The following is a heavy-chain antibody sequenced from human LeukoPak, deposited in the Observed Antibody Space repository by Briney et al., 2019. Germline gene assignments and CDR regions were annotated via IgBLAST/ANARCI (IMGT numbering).Heavy chain of an antibody. CDR3: ASHRRSHGAEY. Sequence: SETLSLTCTVSGGSFEHYFWSWIRQPPGKGLEFLGYVYYTGSTDYSPSLKSRLSISADTAKNQFSLNLRSVTAADTAVYFCASHRRSHGAEYWGQGTLVTVSS. J-gene: IGHJ4*02. CDR2: VYYTGST. CDR1: GGSFEHYF. V-gene: IGHV4-59*08. D-gene: IGHD5-18*01.